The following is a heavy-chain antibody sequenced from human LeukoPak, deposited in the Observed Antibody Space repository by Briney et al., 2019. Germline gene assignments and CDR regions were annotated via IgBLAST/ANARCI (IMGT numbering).Heavy chain of an antibody. CDR2: ISSSSSYI. Sequence: GRSLRLSRAPPRFAFSTYIMNRVRESPGQGLECVSSISSSSSYIYYADTLTGRFTISRAYAKKSLYLPMNSLRAPAQAVYFFASLYYHVSAWGQGTLVTVSS. CDR1: RFAFSTYI. D-gene: IGHD3-22*01. CDR3: ASLYYHVSA. J-gene: IGHJ5*02. V-gene: IGHV3-21*01.